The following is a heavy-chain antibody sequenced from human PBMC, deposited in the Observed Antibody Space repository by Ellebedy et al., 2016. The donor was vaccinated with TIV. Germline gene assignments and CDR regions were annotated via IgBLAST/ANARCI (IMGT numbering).Heavy chain of an antibody. CDR1: GFTFSSYG. CDR3: ARVLVDYYDSSGYYYYYGMDV. J-gene: IGHJ6*02. V-gene: IGHV3-33*01. Sequence: GESLKISCAASGFTFSSYGMHWVRQAPGKGLEWVAVIWYDGSNKYYADSVKGRFTISRDNSKNTLYLQMNSLRAEDTAVYYCARVLVDYYDSSGYYYYYGMDVWGQGTTVTVSS. D-gene: IGHD3-22*01. CDR2: IWYDGSNK.